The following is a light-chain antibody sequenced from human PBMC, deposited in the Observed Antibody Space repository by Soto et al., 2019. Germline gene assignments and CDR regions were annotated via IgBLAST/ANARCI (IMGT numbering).Light chain of an antibody. CDR1: QSVSSY. CDR3: QQRSNWLRIT. CDR2: DAS. Sequence: ILVTQSPATLSLPPLEIVSLSWRASQSVSSYLAWYEQQPGQARRLIIYDASNRATGIPARFSGSGSGTDFTLTISSLEPEDFAVYYCQQRSNWLRITFGQGTRLEI. J-gene: IGKJ5*01. V-gene: IGKV3-11*01.